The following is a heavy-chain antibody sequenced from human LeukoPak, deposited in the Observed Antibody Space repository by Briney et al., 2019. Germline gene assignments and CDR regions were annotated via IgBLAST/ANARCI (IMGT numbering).Heavy chain of an antibody. J-gene: IGHJ5*02. CDR3: ARDYDFWSGYYPNWFDP. D-gene: IGHD3-3*01. CDR1: GYTFTSYA. V-gene: IGHV1-3*01. CDR2: INAGNGNT. Sequence: GASVTVSCTASGYTFTSYAMHWVRQAPGQRLEWMGWINAGNGNTKYSQKFQGRVTITRDTSASTAYMELSSLRSEDTAVYYCARDYDFWSGYYPNWFDPWGQGTLVTVSS.